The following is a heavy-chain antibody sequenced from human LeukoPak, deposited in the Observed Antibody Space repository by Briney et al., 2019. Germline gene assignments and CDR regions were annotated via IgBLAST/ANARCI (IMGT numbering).Heavy chain of an antibody. J-gene: IGHJ5*02. Sequence: SFGDYGMSWVRQAPGKGLEWIGYIYYSGSTNYNPSLKSRVTISVDTSKNQFSLKLSSVTAADTAVYYCARDNRRWYNWFDPWGQGTLVTVSS. CDR2: IYYSGST. V-gene: IGHV4-61*08. CDR3: ARDNRRWYNWFDP. D-gene: IGHD4-23*01. CDR1: SFGDYG.